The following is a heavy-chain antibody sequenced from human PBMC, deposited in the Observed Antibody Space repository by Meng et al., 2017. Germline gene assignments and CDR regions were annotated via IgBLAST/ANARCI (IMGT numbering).Heavy chain of an antibody. Sequence: QVQLQESGPGLVKPSETLSLTCTVSGGSISSYYWSWIRQPPGKGLEWIGYIYYSGGTNYNPSLKSRVTISVDTSKNQFSLKLSSVTAADTAVYYCARGYDFWSGQYYFDYWGQGTLVTVSS. CDR2: IYYSGGT. V-gene: IGHV4-59*01. D-gene: IGHD3-3*01. CDR3: ARGYDFWSGQYYFDY. CDR1: GGSISSYY. J-gene: IGHJ4*02.